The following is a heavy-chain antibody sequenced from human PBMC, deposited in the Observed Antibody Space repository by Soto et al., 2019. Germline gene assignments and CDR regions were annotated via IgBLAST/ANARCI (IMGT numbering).Heavy chain of an antibody. J-gene: IGHJ6*02. CDR3: ARDKGAMVRGVITPSYWYYGMDV. V-gene: IGHV4-59*01. Sequence: SETLSLTCTVSGGSISSYYWSWIRQPPGKGLEWIGYIYYSGSTNYNPSLKSRVTISVDTSKNQFSLKLSRLRSDDTAVYYCARDKGAMVRGVITPSYWYYGMDVWGQGTTVTVSS. D-gene: IGHD3-10*01. CDR1: GGSISSYY. CDR2: IYYSGST.